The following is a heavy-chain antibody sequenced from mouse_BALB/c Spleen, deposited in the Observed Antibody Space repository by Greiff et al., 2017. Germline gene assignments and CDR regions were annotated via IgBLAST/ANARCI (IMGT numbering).Heavy chain of an antibody. CDR2: ISSGGSYT. D-gene: IGHD1-1*01. CDR3: ARGITTVVATPAWFAY. J-gene: IGHJ3*01. V-gene: IGHV5-9-4*01. CDR1: GFTFSSYA. Sequence: EVKLMESGGGLVKPGGSLKLSCAASGFTFSSYAMSWVRQSPEKRLEWVAEISSGGSYTYYPDTVTGRFTISRDNAKNTLYLEMSSLRSEDTAMYYCARGITTVVATPAWFAYWGQGTLVTVSA.